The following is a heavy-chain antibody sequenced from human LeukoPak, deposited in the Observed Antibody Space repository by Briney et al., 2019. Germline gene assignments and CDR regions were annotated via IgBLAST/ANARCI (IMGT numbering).Heavy chain of an antibody. Sequence: SETLSLTCTVSGGSISSYYWSWIRQPPGKGLEWIGYIYYSGSTNYNPSLKSRVTISVDTSKNQFSLKLSSVTAADTAVYYCARAPEGMYGYFTWGQGTLVTVSS. D-gene: IGHD5-18*01. CDR3: ARAPEGMYGYFT. CDR2: IYYSGST. J-gene: IGHJ5*02. CDR1: GGSISSYY. V-gene: IGHV4-59*01.